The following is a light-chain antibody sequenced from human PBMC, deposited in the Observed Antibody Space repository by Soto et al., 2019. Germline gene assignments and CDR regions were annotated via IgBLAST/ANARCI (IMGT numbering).Light chain of an antibody. CDR2: AAS. CDR3: KQSYSTPPYT. V-gene: IGKV1-39*01. J-gene: IGKJ2*01. CDR1: QSISSY. Sequence: DIQMTQSPSSLSASVGDRVTITCRASQSISSYLNWYQQKPGKAPKLLIYAASSLQSGVPSRFSGSGSGTDFTLTISSLPPEDFATYYCKQSYSTPPYTFGQGTKLEIK.